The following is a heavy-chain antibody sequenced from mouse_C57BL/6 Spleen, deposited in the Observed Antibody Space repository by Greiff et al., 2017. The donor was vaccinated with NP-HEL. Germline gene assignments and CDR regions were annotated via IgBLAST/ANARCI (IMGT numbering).Heavy chain of an antibody. CDR2: IDPSDSYT. CDR3: ARGRPSYAMDY. Sequence: VQLQQPGAELVMPGASVKLSCKASGYTFTSYWMHWVKQRPGQGLEWIGEIDPSDSYTNYNQKFKGKSTLTVDKSSSTAYLRRSSLTSEDSAVYYCARGRPSYAMDYWGQGTSVTVSS. J-gene: IGHJ4*01. V-gene: IGHV1-69*01. CDR1: GYTFTSYW.